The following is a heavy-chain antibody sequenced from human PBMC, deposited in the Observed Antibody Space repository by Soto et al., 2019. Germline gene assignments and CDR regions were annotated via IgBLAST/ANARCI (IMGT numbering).Heavy chain of an antibody. CDR3: VRLAYDANGYNVSTDDDSHF. V-gene: IGHV4-39*01. Sequence: SETLSLTCTASGGSISDNDYYWSWIRQPPGKGMEWIGTISHTGTAYYNPSLESRVAVSVGTSENQFSLNLSSVTAADTAVYYCVRLAYDANGYNVSTDDDSHFWGQGIMVTV. CDR2: ISHTGTA. J-gene: IGHJ3*01. D-gene: IGHD3-22*01. CDR1: GGSISDNDYY.